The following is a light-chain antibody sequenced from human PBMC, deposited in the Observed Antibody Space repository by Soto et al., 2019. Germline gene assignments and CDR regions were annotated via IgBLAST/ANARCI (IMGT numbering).Light chain of an antibody. V-gene: IGKV3-20*01. CDR2: GAS. CDR3: QQYDQWWT. CDR1: QSVSSSY. Sequence: EIVLTQSPGTLSLSPGERATLSCRASQSVSSSYLAWYQQKPGQAPRLLIYGASSRATGIPDRFSGSGSGTDFTLTISRLEPEDFAVYYCQQYDQWWTFGQGTKVDIK. J-gene: IGKJ1*01.